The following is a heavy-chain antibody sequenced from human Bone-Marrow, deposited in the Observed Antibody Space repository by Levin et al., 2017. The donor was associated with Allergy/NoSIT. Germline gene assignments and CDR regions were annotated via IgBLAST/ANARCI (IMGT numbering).Heavy chain of an antibody. CDR2: IYYSGST. CDR1: GGSLSSDNYY. D-gene: IGHD4-17*01. CDR3: ARGGLFVTTVTRFDY. V-gene: IGHV4-39*07. J-gene: IGHJ4*02. Sequence: SETLSLTCTVSGGSLSSDNYYWGWVRQSPGKGLEWLGSIYYSGSTFYNPSLNGRVTISVDTPKNQFSLKLRSVTAADPAVYYCARGGLFVTTVTRFDYWGQGTLVTVSS.